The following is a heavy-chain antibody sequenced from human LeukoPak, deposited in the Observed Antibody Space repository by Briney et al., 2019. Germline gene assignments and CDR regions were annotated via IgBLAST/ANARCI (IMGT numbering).Heavy chain of an antibody. J-gene: IGHJ4*02. CDR2: IYYSGST. D-gene: IGHD4-17*01. CDR3: ARHRHGHLDY. V-gene: IGHV4-59*08. Sequence: PSETLSLTCTVSGGSISSYYWSWIRQPPGKGLEWIGYIYYSGSTNYNPSLKSRVTTSVDTSKNQFSLKLSSVTAADTAVYYCARHRHGHLDYWGQGTLVTVSS. CDR1: GGSISSYY.